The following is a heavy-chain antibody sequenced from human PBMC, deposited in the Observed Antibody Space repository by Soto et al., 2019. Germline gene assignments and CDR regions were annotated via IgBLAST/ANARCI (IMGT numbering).Heavy chain of an antibody. V-gene: IGHV3-53*01. J-gene: IGHJ4*02. Sequence: EVQLVESGGGLIQPGGSLRLSWVASGFSVSDNYMSWVRQATGQGLEWIAVIYMDDTTYYADSMKGRFTVSRDDSKNTLYLHRNSLRAEDTAVYYCAGTDRCSSYTQFYYCGQGTLVTVSS. D-gene: IGHD6-6*01. CDR1: GFSVSDNY. CDR3: AGTDRCSSYTQFYY. CDR2: IYMDDTT.